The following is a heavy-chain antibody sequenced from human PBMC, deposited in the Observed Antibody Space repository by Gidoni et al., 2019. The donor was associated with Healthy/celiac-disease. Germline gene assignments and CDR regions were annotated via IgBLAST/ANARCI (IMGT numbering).Heavy chain of an antibody. D-gene: IGHD4-17*01. Sequence: QVQLQQLGAGLLKPSETLSLTCAVYGGSFSGYYWSWIRQPPGKGLEWIGEINHSGSTNYNPSLKSRVTISVDTSKNQFSLKLSSVTAADTAVYYCARGHGDYPNYYFDYWGQGTLVTVSS. CDR3: ARGHGDYPNYYFDY. CDR2: INHSGST. J-gene: IGHJ4*02. CDR1: GGSFSGYY. V-gene: IGHV4-34*01.